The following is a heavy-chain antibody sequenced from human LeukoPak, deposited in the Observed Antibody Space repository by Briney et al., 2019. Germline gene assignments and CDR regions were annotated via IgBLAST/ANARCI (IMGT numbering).Heavy chain of an antibody. CDR2: ISSSGSTI. J-gene: IGHJ4*02. D-gene: IGHD2-2*01. CDR1: GFTFSDYY. Sequence: GGSLRLSCAASGFTFSDYYMSWIRQAPGKGLEWVSYISSSGSTIYYADSVMGRFTISRDNAKNSLFLQMNSLRAEDTAVYYCARDQGAVVPAACDYWGQGTLVTVSS. CDR3: ARDQGAVVPAACDY. V-gene: IGHV3-11*01.